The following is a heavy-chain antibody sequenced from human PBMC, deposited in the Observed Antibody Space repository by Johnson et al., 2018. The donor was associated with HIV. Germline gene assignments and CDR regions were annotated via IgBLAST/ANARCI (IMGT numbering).Heavy chain of an antibody. CDR1: GFTFDDYA. Sequence: VQLVESGGGVVRPGGSLRLSCAASGFTFDDYAMHWVRQAPGKGLEWVSLINWDGDSTYYADSVTGRFTISRDNSKNSLYLQMNSLRPEDTAVYYCASTGSGSDDAFDIWGQGTMVTVSS. CDR3: ASTGSGSDDAFDI. CDR2: INWDGDST. D-gene: IGHD3-10*01. J-gene: IGHJ3*02. V-gene: IGHV3-43D*03.